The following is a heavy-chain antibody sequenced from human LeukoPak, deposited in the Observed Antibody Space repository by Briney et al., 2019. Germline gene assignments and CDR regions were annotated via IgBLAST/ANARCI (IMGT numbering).Heavy chain of an antibody. CDR2: IYYSGST. J-gene: IGHJ4*02. V-gene: IGHV4-59*08. D-gene: IGHD3-10*01. CDR1: GGSFSSYY. CDR3: ARSHWFGETAFDY. Sequence: SETLSLTCTVSGGSFSSYYWSWIRQTPGKGLEWIGYIYYSGSTNYNPSLKSRVTISVDTSKNQFSLKLSSVTAADTAVYYCARSHWFGETAFDYWGQGTLVTVSS.